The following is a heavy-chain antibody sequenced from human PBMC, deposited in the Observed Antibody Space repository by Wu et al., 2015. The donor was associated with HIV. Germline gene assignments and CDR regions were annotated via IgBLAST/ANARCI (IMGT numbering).Heavy chain of an antibody. CDR2: VVPISGST. J-gene: IGHJ2*01. CDR1: GGDFKNNA. V-gene: IGHV1-69*12. D-gene: IGHD5/OR15-5a*01. CDR3: ATSTIVHITARRVGFRRADWYFNV. Sequence: VQLVQSGAEVKKPGSSVKVSCKASGGDFKNNAISWVRQAPGQGLEWVGGVVPISGSTHSAQRFKDKVTIRADESKTVVFLEMSGLTTEDTAVYYCATSTIVHITARRVGFRRADWYFNVWGRGTLVTVSS.